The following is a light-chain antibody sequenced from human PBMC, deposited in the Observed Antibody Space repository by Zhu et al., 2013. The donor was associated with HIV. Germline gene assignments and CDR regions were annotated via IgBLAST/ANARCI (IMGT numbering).Light chain of an antibody. CDR1: QSIGTY. CDR2: DAS. V-gene: IGKV3-11*01. CDR3: QQRSNWPPLT. J-gene: IGKJ4*01. Sequence: EIVLTQSPATLSLSPGERATLSCRASQSIGTYLVWYQQKPGQAPRLLIYDASSRAPGISARFSGSGSGTDFILTISSLEPEDIAFYYCQQRSNWPPLTFGGGTKVEI.